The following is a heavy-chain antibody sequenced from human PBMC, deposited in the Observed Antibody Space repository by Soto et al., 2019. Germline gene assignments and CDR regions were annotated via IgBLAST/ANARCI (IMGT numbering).Heavy chain of an antibody. CDR3: ARLGMYYDFWSGPSYYYYGMDV. CDR2: IIPIFGTA. D-gene: IGHD3-3*01. J-gene: IGHJ6*02. V-gene: IGHV1-69*13. CDR1: GGTFSSYA. Sequence: SVKVSCKASGGTFSSYAISWVRQAPGQGLEWMGGIIPIFGTANYAQKFQGRVTITADESMSTAYMELSSLRSEDTAVYYCARLGMYYDFWSGPSYYYYGMDVWSQGTTVTVSS.